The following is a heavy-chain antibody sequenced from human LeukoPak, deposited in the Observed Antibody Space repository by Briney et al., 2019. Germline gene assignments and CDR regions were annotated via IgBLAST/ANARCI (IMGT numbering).Heavy chain of an antibody. Sequence: GGSLRLSCAVSGFTFSSYEMNWVRQAPGKGLEWVSYISSSGFNIYYADSVKGRFTISRDNSKNTLYLQMNSLRAEDTAVYYCARVMGRYCSSTSCYVDYWGQGTLVTVSS. CDR2: ISSSGFNI. J-gene: IGHJ4*02. D-gene: IGHD2-2*01. V-gene: IGHV3-48*03. CDR3: ARVMGRYCSSTSCYVDY. CDR1: GFTFSSYE.